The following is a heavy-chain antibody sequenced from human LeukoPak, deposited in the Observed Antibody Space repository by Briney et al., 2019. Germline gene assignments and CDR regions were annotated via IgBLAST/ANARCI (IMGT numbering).Heavy chain of an antibody. CDR2: INPNSGGT. J-gene: IGHJ4*02. Sequence: ASVKVSCKASGYTFTSYDINWVRQAPGPGLEWMGWINPNSGGTNYAQKFQGRVTMTRDTSISTAFMELSRLRSDDTAVYYCARWGSSWLHPIDYWGQGTLVTVSS. CDR3: ARWGSSWLHPIDY. CDR1: GYTFTSYD. D-gene: IGHD6-13*01. V-gene: IGHV1-2*02.